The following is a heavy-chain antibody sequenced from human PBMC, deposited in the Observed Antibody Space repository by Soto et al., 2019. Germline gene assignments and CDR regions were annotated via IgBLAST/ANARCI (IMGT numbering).Heavy chain of an antibody. CDR1: GFTFSSYA. J-gene: IGHJ3*02. CDR3: ASPTIRDHSAFDI. V-gene: IGHV3-30-3*01. D-gene: IGHD5-18*01. CDR2: ISSDGSKK. Sequence: QVQLVESGGGVVQPGRSLRLSCAASGFTFSSYAMHWVRQAPGKGLEWVAVISSDGSKKYCADSGKGRFTIFRDNSKNTLYLQMNSLRPEDTAVYYCASPTIRDHSAFDIWGQGTMVTVSS.